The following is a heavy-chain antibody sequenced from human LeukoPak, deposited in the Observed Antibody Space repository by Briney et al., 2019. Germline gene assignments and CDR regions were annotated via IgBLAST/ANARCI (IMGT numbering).Heavy chain of an antibody. CDR2: ISSSSSYI. CDR3: AREYSSSLYGAFDI. D-gene: IGHD6-13*01. CDR1: GFTFSSYS. V-gene: IGHV3-21*01. J-gene: IGHJ3*02. Sequence: PGGSLRLSCAASGFTFSSYSMNWVRQAPGKGLEWVSSISSSSSYIYYADSVKGRFTISRDNAKNSLYLQMNSLRAEDTAVYYCAREYSSSLYGAFDIWGQGTMSPSLQ.